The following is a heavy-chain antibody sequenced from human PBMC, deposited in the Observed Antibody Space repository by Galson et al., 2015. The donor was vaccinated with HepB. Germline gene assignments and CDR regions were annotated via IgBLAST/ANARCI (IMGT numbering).Heavy chain of an antibody. Sequence: SVKVSCKASGGTFSSYAISWVRQAPGQGLEWMGGIIPIFGTANYAQKFQGRVTVTADKSTSTAYMELSSLRSEDTAVYYCARDLPPHNLNDYPSHAFDIWGQGTMVTVSS. J-gene: IGHJ3*02. CDR3: ARDLPPHNLNDYPSHAFDI. D-gene: IGHD4-11*01. V-gene: IGHV1-69*06. CDR2: IIPIFGTA. CDR1: GGTFSSYA.